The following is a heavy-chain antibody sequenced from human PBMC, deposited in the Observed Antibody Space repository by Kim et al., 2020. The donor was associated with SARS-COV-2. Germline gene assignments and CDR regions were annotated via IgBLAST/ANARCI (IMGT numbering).Heavy chain of an antibody. Sequence: SETLSLTCTVSGGSVSSGSYYWSWIRQPPGKGLEWIGYIYYSGSTNYNPSLKSRVTISVDTSKNQFSLKLSSVTAADTAVYYCARVPRFHPVTFYWYFDLWGRGTLVTVSS. V-gene: IGHV4-61*01. CDR2: IYYSGST. D-gene: IGHD4-17*01. J-gene: IGHJ2*01. CDR1: GGSVSSGSYY. CDR3: ARVPRFHPVTFYWYFDL.